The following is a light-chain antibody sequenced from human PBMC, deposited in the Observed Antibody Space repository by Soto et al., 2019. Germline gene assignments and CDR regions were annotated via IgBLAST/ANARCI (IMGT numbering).Light chain of an antibody. J-gene: IGKJ3*01. CDR3: HQRTNWLFA. V-gene: IGKV3-11*01. CDR2: DVC. Sequence: VLKKSPATLSLSPGARATLSCRTSQSVSSYLAWYQQKTGQAPRLLIYDVCNRATGIPARSSGSRSGTEFTLDICSLKHEDFAVYYCHQRTNWLFAFSLGNKVDI. CDR1: QSVSSY.